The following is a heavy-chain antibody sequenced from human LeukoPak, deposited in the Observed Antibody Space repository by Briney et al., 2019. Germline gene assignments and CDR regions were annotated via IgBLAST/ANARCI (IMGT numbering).Heavy chain of an antibody. Sequence: GGSLRLSCAASRFTFNNYGMHWVRQAPGKGLEWVAFIRFDGSNKYYADSVKGRFTISRDNSKHTLYLQMNSLRAEDTAVYYCAKLGEGGYSYDYLPYYFDYWGQGTLVTVSS. CDR3: AKLGEGGYSYDYLPYYFDY. CDR2: IRFDGSNK. CDR1: RFTFNNYG. D-gene: IGHD5-18*01. V-gene: IGHV3-30*02. J-gene: IGHJ4*02.